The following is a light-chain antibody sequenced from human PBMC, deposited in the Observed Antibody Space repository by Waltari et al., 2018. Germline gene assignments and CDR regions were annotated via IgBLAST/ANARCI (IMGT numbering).Light chain of an antibody. J-gene: IGKJ1*01. CDR3: QQYGSSSWT. CDR1: QSVSSSY. Sequence: GERATLSCRASQSVSSSYLAWYQQKLGQAPRLLMYGASSRATGIPDRFSGSGSGTDFTLTISRLEPEDFAVYYCQQYGSSSWTFGQGTKVEIK. V-gene: IGKV3-20*01. CDR2: GAS.